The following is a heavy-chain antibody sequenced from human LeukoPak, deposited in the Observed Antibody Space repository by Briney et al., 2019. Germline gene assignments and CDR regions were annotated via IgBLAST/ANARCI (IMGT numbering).Heavy chain of an antibody. V-gene: IGHV4-59*01. CDR2: IYYSGST. D-gene: IGHD6-6*01. CDR1: GGSISSYY. CDR3: ARRGSSSAHDY. Sequence: SETLPLTCTVSGGSISSYYWSWIRQPPGKGLEWIGYIYYSGSTNYNPSLKSRVTISVDTSKNQFSLKLSSVTAADTAVYYCARRGSSSAHDYWGQGTLVTVSS. J-gene: IGHJ4*02.